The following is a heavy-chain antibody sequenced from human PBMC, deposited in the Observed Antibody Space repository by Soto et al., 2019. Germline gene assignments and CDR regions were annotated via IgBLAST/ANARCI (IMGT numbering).Heavy chain of an antibody. CDR2: IIPIFGTA. CDR3: ARDEGYCSSTSCQPYNWFDP. CDR1: GGTFSSYA. Sequence: SVKVSCKASGGTFSSYAISWVRQAPGQGLEWVGGIIPIFGTANYAQKFQGRVTITADESTSTAYMELSSLRSEDTAVYYCARDEGYCSSTSCQPYNWFDPWGQGTLVTVSS. V-gene: IGHV1-69*13. J-gene: IGHJ5*02. D-gene: IGHD2-2*01.